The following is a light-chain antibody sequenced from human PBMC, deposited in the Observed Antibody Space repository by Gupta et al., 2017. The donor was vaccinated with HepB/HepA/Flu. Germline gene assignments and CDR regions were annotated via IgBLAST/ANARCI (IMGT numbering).Light chain of an antibody. V-gene: IGKV3-20*01. CDR3: QQYGTAPV. CDR1: QNVVTNF. CDR2: GAS. J-gene: IGKJ4*01. Sequence: EIVLTQSPGTLSLSPGERATLSCKASQNVVTNFLAWYQQRPGQAPRRLIYGASNRATGIPDRFTGSGPGTDFTLTITRLEPEDSAVYYCQQYGTAPVFGGGTKVEIK.